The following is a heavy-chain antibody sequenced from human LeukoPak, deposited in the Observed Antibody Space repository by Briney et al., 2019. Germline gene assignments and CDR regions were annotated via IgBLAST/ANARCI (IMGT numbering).Heavy chain of an antibody. J-gene: IGHJ4*02. V-gene: IGHV3-30-3*01. CDR1: RFTFSSYA. D-gene: IGHD5-24*01. CDR2: ISYDGSNK. Sequence: GGSLRLSCAASRFTFSSYAMHWVCQAQGKGLEWVAVISYDGSNKYYADSVKGRFTISRDNSKNSLYPQMNSLRAEDTAVYYCATDAYKDRYFDYWGQGTLVTVSS. CDR3: ATDAYKDRYFDY.